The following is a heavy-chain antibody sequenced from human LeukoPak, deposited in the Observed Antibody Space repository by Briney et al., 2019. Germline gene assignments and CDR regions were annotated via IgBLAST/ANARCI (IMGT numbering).Heavy chain of an antibody. Sequence: ASVKVSCKASGYTFTSYAMHWVRQAPGQRLEWMGWINAGNGNTKYSQKFQGRVTITRDTSASTAYMELSSLRSEDTAVYYCARDGPGYYYGSGSWYYFDYWGQGTLVTVSS. CDR3: ARDGPGYYYGSGSWYYFDY. V-gene: IGHV1-3*01. CDR1: GYTFTSYA. CDR2: INAGNGNT. D-gene: IGHD3-10*01. J-gene: IGHJ4*02.